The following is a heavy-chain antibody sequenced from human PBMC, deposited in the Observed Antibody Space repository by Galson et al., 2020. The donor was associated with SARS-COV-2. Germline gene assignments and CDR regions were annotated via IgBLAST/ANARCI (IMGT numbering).Heavy chain of an antibody. J-gene: IGHJ3*02. V-gene: IGHV3-30-3*01. Sequence: QLGESLKISCAASRFIFSNYAMHWVRQAPGKGLEWVAVVSKDGGSKYQSDSVKGRFTISRDNSRNTLYLQMNSLRAEDTAVYYCAREREYNSDWFWGHAFDIWGPGTMVSVSS. CDR1: RFIFSNYA. CDR2: VSKDGGSK. D-gene: IGHD6-19*01. CDR3: AREREYNSDWFWGHAFDI.